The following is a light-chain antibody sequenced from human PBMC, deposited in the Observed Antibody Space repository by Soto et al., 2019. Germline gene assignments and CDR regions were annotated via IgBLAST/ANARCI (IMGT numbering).Light chain of an antibody. CDR3: QQSFTTPLT. V-gene: IGKV1-5*01. CDR1: QTISTW. J-gene: IGKJ4*01. Sequence: DIQMTQSPSSLSASVGDRVTITCRASQTISTWMAWYQQKPGKAPKLLVYDASTLQSGVASRFSGSGSGTEFTLIISGLQPDDSATYYCQQSFTTPLTFGGGTKVDIK. CDR2: DAS.